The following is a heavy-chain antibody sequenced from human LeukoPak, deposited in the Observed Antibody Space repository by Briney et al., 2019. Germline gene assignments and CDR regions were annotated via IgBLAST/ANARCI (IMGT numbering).Heavy chain of an antibody. J-gene: IGHJ4*02. CDR3: ARDRSISGGYYGDFDY. V-gene: IGHV4-4*07. D-gene: IGHD1-26*01. CDR2: IYTSGST. CDR1: GGSIISYY. Sequence: SETLPLTCTVSGGSIISYYWSWIRQPAGKGLEWIGRIYTSGSTNYNPSLKSRVTISVDKSKNQFSLKLSSVTAADTAVYYCARDRSISGGYYGDFDYWGQGTLVTVSS.